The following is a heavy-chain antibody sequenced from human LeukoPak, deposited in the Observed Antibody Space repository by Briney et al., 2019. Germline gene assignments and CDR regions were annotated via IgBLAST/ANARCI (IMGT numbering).Heavy chain of an antibody. D-gene: IGHD2-8*01. CDR2: IDQGESS. V-gene: IGHV4-34*01. CDR3: ARGGFCKNGTCDSQLDL. CDR1: GGSLSGHY. Sequence: KSSETLSLTCAVHGGSLSGHYWNWIRQPPGKGLEWIGEIDQGESSSYNPSLKSRLTMSVDKSLNQFSLNLTSVTAADTALYYCARGGFCKNGTCDSQLDLWGQGTLVTVPS. J-gene: IGHJ1*01.